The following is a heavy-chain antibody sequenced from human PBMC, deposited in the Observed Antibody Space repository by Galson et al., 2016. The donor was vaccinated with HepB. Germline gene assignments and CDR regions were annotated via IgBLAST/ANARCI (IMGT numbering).Heavy chain of an antibody. J-gene: IGHJ3*01. V-gene: IGHV1-2*02. CDR1: RYTFTDYY. CDR3: ARERLSSLGRMWDDAFDV. D-gene: IGHD3-16*01. CDR2: INPNTGGT. Sequence: SVKVSYKASRYTFTDYYIHWVRQAPGQGLDWLGWINPNTGGTDYAQKFQGRVTMTRDTSINTAYMELSSLRSDDTAVYYCARERLSSLGRMWDDAFDVWGQGTMVTVSS.